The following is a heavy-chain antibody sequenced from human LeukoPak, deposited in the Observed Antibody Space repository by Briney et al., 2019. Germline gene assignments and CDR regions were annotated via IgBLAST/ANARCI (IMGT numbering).Heavy chain of an antibody. CDR2: ISDGSRDT. J-gene: IGHJ4*02. CDR3: TTRLRNHFDY. V-gene: IGHV3-23*01. CDR1: GFTFSSFT. Sequence: GGSLRLSCATSGFTFSSFTMNWVRQAPGKGLEWVSTISDGSRDTHYAGSVKGRFTISRDDYQNIVYLQMDSLRAEDTALYYCTTRLRNHFDYWGQGTQVTVYS. D-gene: IGHD5-12*01.